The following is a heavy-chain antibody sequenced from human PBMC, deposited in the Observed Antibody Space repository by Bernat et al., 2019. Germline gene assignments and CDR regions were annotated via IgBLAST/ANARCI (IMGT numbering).Heavy chain of an antibody. V-gene: IGHV3-30*18. CDR2: ISYDGSNK. CDR1: GFTFSSYG. J-gene: IGHJ4*02. CDR3: AKDQRYYDSSGTLDY. Sequence: QVQLVESGGGVVQPGRSLRLSCAASGFTFSSYGMHWVRQAPGKGLEWVAVISYDGSNKYYADSVKGRFTISRDNSKNTLYLQMNSLRAEDTAVYYCAKDQRYYDSSGTLDYWGQGTLVTVSS. D-gene: IGHD3-22*01.